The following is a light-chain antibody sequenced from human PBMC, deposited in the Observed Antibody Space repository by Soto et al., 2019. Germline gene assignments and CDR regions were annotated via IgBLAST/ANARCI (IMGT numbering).Light chain of an antibody. CDR3: CSYAGSSTFYV. CDR2: EVS. V-gene: IGLV2-23*02. J-gene: IGLJ1*01. Sequence: QSALTQPASVSGSPGQSITISCTGTSSDVGSYNLVSWYQQHPGKAPKLMIYEVSKRPSGVSNRFSGSKSGNTASLTISVLQAEDEADYYCCSYAGSSTFYVFGTGTRSPS. CDR1: SSDVGSYNL.